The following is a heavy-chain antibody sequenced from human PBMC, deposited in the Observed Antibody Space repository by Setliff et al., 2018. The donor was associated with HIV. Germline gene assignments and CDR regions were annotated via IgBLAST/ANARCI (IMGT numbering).Heavy chain of an antibody. CDR1: GFTFSDHY. CDR3: AKDDSTRDGYITIFDY. V-gene: IGHV3-23*01. D-gene: IGHD3-3*01. Sequence: PGGSLRLSCAASGFTFSDHYMDWVRQAPGKGLEWVSAISGSGRSTYYADSVKGRFTISRDNSKNTLYLQMNSLRVEDMAVYYCAKDDSTRDGYITIFDYWGQGTLVTVSS. CDR2: ISGSGRST. J-gene: IGHJ4*02.